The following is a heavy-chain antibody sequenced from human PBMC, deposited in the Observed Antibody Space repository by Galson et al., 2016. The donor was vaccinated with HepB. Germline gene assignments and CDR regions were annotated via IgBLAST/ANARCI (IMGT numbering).Heavy chain of an antibody. CDR3: VREILGMVY. Sequence: SVKVSCKASGYTFSSYFMHWVRQAPGQGLEWMGVMNPNGNKISYAQKFESRVTMTRDTSTSTVYMELNSLRSEDTAVYYCVREILGMVYWGQGSLVTVSS. J-gene: IGHJ1*01. D-gene: IGHD3-3*01. CDR2: MNPNGNKI. V-gene: IGHV1-46*01. CDR1: GYTFSSYF.